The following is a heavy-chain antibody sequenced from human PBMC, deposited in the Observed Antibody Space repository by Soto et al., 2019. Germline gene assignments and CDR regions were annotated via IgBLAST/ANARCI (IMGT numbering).Heavy chain of an antibody. CDR2: IYYSGST. CDR1: GGSVSSGSYY. J-gene: IGHJ4*02. V-gene: IGHV4-61*01. Sequence: QVQLQESGPGLVKPSETLSLTCTVSGGSVSSGSYYWSWIRQPPGKGLEWIGYIYYSGSTNYNPSLKSRVTISVDTSKNQFSLKLSSVTAADTAVYYCARVNGGSGWYGALDYWGQGTLVTVSS. CDR3: ARVNGGSGWYGALDY. D-gene: IGHD6-19*01.